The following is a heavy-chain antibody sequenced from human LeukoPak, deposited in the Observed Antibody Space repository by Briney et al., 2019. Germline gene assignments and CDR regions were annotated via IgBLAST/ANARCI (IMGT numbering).Heavy chain of an antibody. V-gene: IGHV4-59*12. J-gene: IGHJ4*02. Sequence: SETLSLTCTVSGVSISSYYWSWIRQPPGKGLEWIGYIYYSGSTNYNPSLKSRVTISVDTSKNQISLKLSSVTAADTAVYYCARDRHWTNDWVFDYWGQGSLVTVSS. D-gene: IGHD1/OR15-1a*01. CDR2: IYYSGST. CDR3: ARDRHWTNDWVFDY. CDR1: GVSISSYY.